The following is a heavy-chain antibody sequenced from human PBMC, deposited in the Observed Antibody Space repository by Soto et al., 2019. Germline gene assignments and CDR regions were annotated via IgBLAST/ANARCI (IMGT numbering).Heavy chain of an antibody. CDR2: ISAYNGNT. D-gene: IGHD6-13*01. CDR1: GYTFTSYG. CDR3: ARHSAYSSSWYTAWDY. V-gene: IGHV1-18*01. Sequence: ASVKVSCKSSGYTFTSYGINWVRQAPGQGLEWMGWISAYNGNTNYAQKLQGRVTMTTDTSTSTAYMELRSLRSDDTAVYYCARHSAYSSSWYTAWDYWGQGTLVTVSS. J-gene: IGHJ4*02.